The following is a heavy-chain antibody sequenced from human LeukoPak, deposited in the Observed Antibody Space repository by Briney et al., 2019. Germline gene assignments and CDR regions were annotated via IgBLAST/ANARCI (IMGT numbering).Heavy chain of an antibody. CDR3: AKDRYSSSWYYFDY. CDR2: INPGGSSI. V-gene: IGHV3-74*01. Sequence: PGRSLRLSCAASGFTFSSYWMHWVRQVPGKGLVWVARINPGGSSITYADSVKGRFTISRDNSKNTLYLQMNSLRAEDTAVYYCAKDRYSSSWYYFDYWGQGTLVTVSS. J-gene: IGHJ4*02. D-gene: IGHD6-13*01. CDR1: GFTFSSYW.